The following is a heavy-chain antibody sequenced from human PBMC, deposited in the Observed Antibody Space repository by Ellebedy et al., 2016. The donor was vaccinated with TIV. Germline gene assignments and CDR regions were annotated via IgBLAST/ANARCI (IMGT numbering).Heavy chain of an antibody. V-gene: IGHV4-61*01. CDR2: IYYSGAT. CDR3: AAAGTLTAGGYFDD. CDR1: GDSASIGRYY. Sequence: SETLSLTXTVSGDSASIGRYYWGWIRQPPGKGLEWIGYIYYSGATFYNPSLKSRVTISLDTSNLQFSLRLNSVTAADTAIYYCAAAGTLTAGGYFDDWGQGTLVAVSS. J-gene: IGHJ4*03. D-gene: IGHD1-14*01.